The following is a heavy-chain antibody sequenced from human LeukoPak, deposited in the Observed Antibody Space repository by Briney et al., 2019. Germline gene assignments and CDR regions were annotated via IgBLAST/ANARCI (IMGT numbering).Heavy chain of an antibody. CDR1: GYTFTSYG. J-gene: IGHJ4*02. CDR3: ARDEGAEVSSTSCYDY. D-gene: IGHD2-2*01. Sequence: ASVKVSCKACGYTFTSYGIRWVRQAPGQGLEWMGWISAYNGNKNYAQKLQGRVAMTTETSTSPAYMELRSLRSDDTAVYYCARDEGAEVSSTSCYDYWGQGTLVTVSS. CDR2: ISAYNGNK. V-gene: IGHV1-18*01.